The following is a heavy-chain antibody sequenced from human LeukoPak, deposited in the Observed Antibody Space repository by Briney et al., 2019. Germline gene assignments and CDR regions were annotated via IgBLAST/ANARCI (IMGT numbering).Heavy chain of an antibody. J-gene: IGHJ3*02. Sequence: GGSLRLSCAASGFTFDDYAMHWVRQAPGKGLEWVSGISWNSGSIGYADSVKGRFTISRDNAKNSLYLQMNSLRAEDTALYYCAKDSRGVNDAFDIWGQGTMVTVSS. CDR2: ISWNSGSI. CDR3: AKDSRGVNDAFDI. V-gene: IGHV3-9*01. D-gene: IGHD3-10*01. CDR1: GFTFDDYA.